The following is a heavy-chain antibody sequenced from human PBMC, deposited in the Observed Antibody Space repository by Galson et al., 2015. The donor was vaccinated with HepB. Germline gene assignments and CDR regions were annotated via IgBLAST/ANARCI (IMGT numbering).Heavy chain of an antibody. J-gene: IGHJ6*02. Sequence: SLRLSCAASGFTFSSYSMNWVRQAPGKGLEWVSYISSSSSTIYYADSVKGRFTISRDNAKNSLYLQMNSLRAEDTAVYYCARDGVSLMVRGVTFGDEGMDVWGQGTTVTVSS. CDR1: GFTFSSYS. D-gene: IGHD3-10*01. CDR3: ARDGVSLMVRGVTFGDEGMDV. CDR2: ISSSSSTI. V-gene: IGHV3-48*01.